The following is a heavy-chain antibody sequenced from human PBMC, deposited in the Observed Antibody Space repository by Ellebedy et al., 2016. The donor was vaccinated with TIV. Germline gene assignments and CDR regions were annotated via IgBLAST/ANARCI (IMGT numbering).Heavy chain of an antibody. D-gene: IGHD6-13*01. CDR1: GGSISSSSYY. Sequence: SETLSLTCTVSGGSISSSSYYWGWIRQPPGKGLEWIGSIYYSGSTYYNPSLKSRITISVDTSKNQFSLKLSPVTAADTAVYYCARVKAAAGISGFDPWGQGTLVTVSS. CDR2: IYYSGST. J-gene: IGHJ5*02. CDR3: ARVKAAAGISGFDP. V-gene: IGHV4-39*07.